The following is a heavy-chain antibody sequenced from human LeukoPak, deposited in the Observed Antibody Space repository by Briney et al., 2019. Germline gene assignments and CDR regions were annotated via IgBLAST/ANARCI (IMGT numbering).Heavy chain of an antibody. CDR2: INSSGSTI. D-gene: IGHD3-10*01. J-gene: IGHJ4*02. Sequence: GGSLRLSCAASGFTFSSYEMNWVRQAPGKGLEWVSYINSSGSTIYYADSVKGRFTISRDNAKNSLYLQMNSLRAEDTAVYYCARELGYGSGSYYSPHPSFDYWGQGTLVTVSS. CDR3: ARELGYGSGSYYSPHPSFDY. V-gene: IGHV3-48*03. CDR1: GFTFSSYE.